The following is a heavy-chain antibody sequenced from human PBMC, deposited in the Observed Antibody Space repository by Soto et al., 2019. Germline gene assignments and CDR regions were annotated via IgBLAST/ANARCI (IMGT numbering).Heavy chain of an antibody. CDR3: AANYSYGPLFDF. Sequence: SVKVSCKASGFTFTSSAVQWVRQARGQRLEWIGWIVVGSGNTNYAQSLQERVTITRDMSTSTAYMELSSLRSEDTAVYYCAANYSYGPLFDFWGKGTLVTVSS. J-gene: IGHJ4*02. D-gene: IGHD5-18*01. V-gene: IGHV1-58*01. CDR1: GFTFTSSA. CDR2: IVVGSGNT.